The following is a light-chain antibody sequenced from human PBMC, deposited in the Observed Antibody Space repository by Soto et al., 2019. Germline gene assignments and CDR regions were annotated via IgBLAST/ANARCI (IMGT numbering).Light chain of an antibody. J-gene: IGKJ1*01. Sequence: EIVLTQSPCTLSLSPGERATLSCRASQTGFSTYLAWFQQKPGQAPGLLIYGASSRAAGIPDRFSGSGSGTDFTLTIDRLEPEDFAVYYCHQYGNSPWTLGQGTKVDIK. V-gene: IGKV3-20*01. CDR2: GAS. CDR1: QTGFSTY. CDR3: HQYGNSPWT.